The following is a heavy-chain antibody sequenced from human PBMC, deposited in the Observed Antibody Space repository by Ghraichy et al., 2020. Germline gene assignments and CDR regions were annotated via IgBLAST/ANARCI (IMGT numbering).Heavy chain of an antibody. CDR3: AKDRGYGSGIRGYYFDY. J-gene: IGHJ4*02. D-gene: IGHD3-10*01. Sequence: GGSLRLSCAASGFTFSSYAMSWVRQAPGKGLEWVSAISGSGGSTYYADSVKGRFTISRDNSKNTLYLQMNSLRAEDTAVYYCAKDRGYGSGIRGYYFDYWGQGTLVTVSS. V-gene: IGHV3-23*01. CDR2: ISGSGGST. CDR1: GFTFSSYA.